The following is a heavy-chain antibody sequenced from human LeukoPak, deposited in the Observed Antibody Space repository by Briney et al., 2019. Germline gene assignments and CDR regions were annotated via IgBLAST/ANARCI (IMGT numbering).Heavy chain of an antibody. J-gene: IGHJ4*02. V-gene: IGHV4-39*01. Sequence: SETLSLTCTVSGGSISSSSYYWGWIRQPPGKGLEWIGNIYYSGSTYYNPSLKSRVTISVDTSKNQFSLKLSSVTAADTAVYYCASTYYDSLDYWGQGTLVTVSS. CDR2: IYYSGST. CDR1: GGSISSSSYY. CDR3: ASTYYDSLDY. D-gene: IGHD3-22*01.